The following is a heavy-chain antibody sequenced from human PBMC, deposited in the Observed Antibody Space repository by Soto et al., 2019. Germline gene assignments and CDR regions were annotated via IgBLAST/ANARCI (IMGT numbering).Heavy chain of an antibody. CDR3: ARPSNNYVAH. J-gene: IGHJ4*02. CDR2: INPGDSES. D-gene: IGHD4-4*01. Sequence: GQSPKISCKASGYSFSNYWIGWVRQLPGQGLECMAIINPGDSESRYSPSFQGQVTISAEKSISTAYLQWNSLKASETAMDYCARPSNNYVAHWGQGSLVTV. CDR1: GYSFSNYW. V-gene: IGHV5-51*01.